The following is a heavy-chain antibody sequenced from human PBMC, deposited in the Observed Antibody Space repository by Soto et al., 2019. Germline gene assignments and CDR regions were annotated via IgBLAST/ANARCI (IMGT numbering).Heavy chain of an antibody. CDR3: GRDMVHDYGDFFDY. CDR1: GGSISSYY. V-gene: IGHV4-59*01. CDR2: IYYSGST. D-gene: IGHD4-17*01. Sequence: SETLSLTCTVSGGSISSYYWSWIRQPPGKGLEWIGYIYYSGSTNYNPSLKSRVTISVDTSKNQFSLKLSSVTAADTAVYYCGRDMVHDYGDFFDYWGQGTLVTVSS. J-gene: IGHJ4*02.